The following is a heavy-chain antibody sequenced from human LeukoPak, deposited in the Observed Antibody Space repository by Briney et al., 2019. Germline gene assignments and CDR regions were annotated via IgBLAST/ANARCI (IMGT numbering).Heavy chain of an antibody. D-gene: IGHD6-19*01. J-gene: IGHJ6*03. CDR2: IYHSGST. CDR3: ARKSGIAVAGTYMDV. CDR1: GYSISSGYY. V-gene: IGHV4-38-2*02. Sequence: SDTLSLTCTVSGYSISSGYYWGWIRQPPGKGLEWMGSIYHSGSTYYNPSLKSRVTISVDTSKNQFSLKLSSVTAADTAVYYCARKSGIAVAGTYMDVWGKGTTVTVSS.